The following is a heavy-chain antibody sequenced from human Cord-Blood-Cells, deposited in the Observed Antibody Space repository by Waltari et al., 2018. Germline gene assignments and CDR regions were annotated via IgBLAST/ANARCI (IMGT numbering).Heavy chain of an antibody. CDR2: FDPEDGET. Sequence: QVQLVQSGAEVKKPGASVKVSCKVSGYTLTELPMHWVRQAPGKGLEWMGGFDPEDGETIYAQKFQGRVTMTEDTSTDTAYMELSSLRSEDTAVYYCATRGRKDHIVVVPAATYYFDYWGQGTLVTVSS. CDR3: ATRGRKDHIVVVPAATYYFDY. V-gene: IGHV1-24*01. CDR1: GYTLTELP. J-gene: IGHJ4*02. D-gene: IGHD2-2*01.